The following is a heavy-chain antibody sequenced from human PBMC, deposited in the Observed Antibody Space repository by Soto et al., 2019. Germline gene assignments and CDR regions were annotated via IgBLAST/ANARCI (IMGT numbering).Heavy chain of an antibody. V-gene: IGHV3-9*01. J-gene: IGHJ4*02. CDR1: GFTFDDYA. CDR3: AKDHLETTVTTPSY. D-gene: IGHD4-17*01. CDR2: ISWNSGSV. Sequence: EVQLVESGGGLVQPGTSLRLSCAASGFTFDDYAMHWVRQGPGKGLEWVAGISWNSGSVGYADSVKGRFTISKDSAKKSLYLQMNSLRAEDTALYYCAKDHLETTVTTPSYWGQGTLVTVSS.